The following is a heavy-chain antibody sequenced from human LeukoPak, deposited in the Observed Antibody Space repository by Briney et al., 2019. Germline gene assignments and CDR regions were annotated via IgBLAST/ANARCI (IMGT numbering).Heavy chain of an antibody. CDR1: GGSISSGGYY. CDR3: ARAKVGALDY. J-gene: IGHJ4*02. V-gene: IGHV4-31*03. Sequence: PSETLSLTCTVSGGSISSGGYYWSWIRQHPGKGLEWIGYIYYSGSTYYNPSLRSRVTISVDTSKNQFSLKLSSVTAADTAVYYCARAKVGALDYWGQGTLVTVSS. CDR2: IYYSGST. D-gene: IGHD1-26*01.